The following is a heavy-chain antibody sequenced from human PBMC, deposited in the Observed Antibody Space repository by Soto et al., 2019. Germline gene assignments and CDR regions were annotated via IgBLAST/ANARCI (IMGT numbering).Heavy chain of an antibody. CDR2: IYYSGST. CDR1: GGSVSSGSYY. V-gene: IGHV4-61*01. D-gene: IGHD3-22*01. J-gene: IGHJ6*02. Sequence: PSETLSLTCTVSGGSVSSGSYYWSWIRQPPGKGLEWIGYIYYSGSTNYNPSLKSRVTISVDTSKNQFSLKLSSVTAADTAVYYCARTGDSSGYYYYYYYGMDVWGQGTTVTVSS. CDR3: ARTGDSSGYYYYYYYGMDV.